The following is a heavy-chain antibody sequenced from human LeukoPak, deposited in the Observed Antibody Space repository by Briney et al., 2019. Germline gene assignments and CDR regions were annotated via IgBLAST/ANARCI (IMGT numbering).Heavy chain of an antibody. CDR2: ISYDGSYK. CDR1: GFTFSSYA. D-gene: IGHD4-23*01. V-gene: IGHV3-30*03. Sequence: GGSLRLSCAASGFTFSSYAMHWVRQAPGKGLEWVVVISYDGSYKYYADSVKGRFTIARDNSKNTLYLQMNSLRAEDTAVYYCARHLTYGGWNSWGQGTLVTVSS. CDR3: ARHLTYGGWNS. J-gene: IGHJ4*02.